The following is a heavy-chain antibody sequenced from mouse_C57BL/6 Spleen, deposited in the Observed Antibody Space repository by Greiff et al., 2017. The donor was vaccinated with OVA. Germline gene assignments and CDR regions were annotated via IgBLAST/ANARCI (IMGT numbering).Heavy chain of an antibody. D-gene: IGHD1-1*01. CDR1: GYTFTSYW. V-gene: IGHV1-69*01. J-gene: IGHJ2*01. CDR3: ARGGGGSTEYYFDY. Sequence: VQLQQSGAELVMPGASVKLSCKASGYTFTSYWMHWVKQRPGQGLEWIGGVDPSDSYTNYNQKFKGKSTLTVDKSSSTAYMQLSSLTSEDSAVYYCARGGGGSTEYYFDYWGQGTTLTVSS. CDR2: VDPSDSYT.